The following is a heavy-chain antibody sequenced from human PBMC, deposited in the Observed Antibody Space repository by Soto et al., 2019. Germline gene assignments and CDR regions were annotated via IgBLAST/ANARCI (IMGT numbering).Heavy chain of an antibody. Sequence: SETLSLTCTVSGGSITDYYWSWIRQPPGKALEWIGYGYHSVSIHYNPSLKTRVTISVDTSENQSSLRLSSVTAADTAVYYCARAFAGFGAYWYFDLWGRGTLVTVSS. CDR3: ARAFAGFGAYWYFDL. CDR1: GGSITDYY. J-gene: IGHJ2*01. D-gene: IGHD3-16*01. V-gene: IGHV4-59*01. CDR2: GYHSVSI.